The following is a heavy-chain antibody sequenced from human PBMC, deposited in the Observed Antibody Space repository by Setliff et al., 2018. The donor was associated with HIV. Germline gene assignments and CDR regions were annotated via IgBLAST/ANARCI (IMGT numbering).Heavy chain of an antibody. CDR2: IYDSGST. CDR1: GGSISSGSYY. J-gene: IGHJ6*03. V-gene: IGHV4-61*01. Sequence: SETLSLTCTVSGGSISSGSYYWSWIRQPPGKGLEWIGYIYDSGSTNYNPSLKSRVTISVDTSKNEVSLKLTYVTSADTAVYYCARITDDYSRFYYYMDVWGKGTTVTVSS. CDR3: ARITDDYSRFYYYMDV. D-gene: IGHD4-4*01.